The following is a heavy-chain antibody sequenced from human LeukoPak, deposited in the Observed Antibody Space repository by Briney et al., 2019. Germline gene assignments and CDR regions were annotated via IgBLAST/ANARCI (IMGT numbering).Heavy chain of an antibody. CDR3: ASECGFGELSEGSDY. J-gene: IGHJ4*02. CDR1: GYTFTGYY. Sequence: SMKLSCKASGYTFTGYYMRWGRQAPGQGLEWMAWINPNSAGTNYVQKYPGRVTITRETSISTAYMERSRLRSDDTAVDCCASECGFGELSEGSDYWGQGTLVTVSS. CDR2: INPNSAGT. V-gene: IGHV1-2*02. D-gene: IGHD3-10*01.